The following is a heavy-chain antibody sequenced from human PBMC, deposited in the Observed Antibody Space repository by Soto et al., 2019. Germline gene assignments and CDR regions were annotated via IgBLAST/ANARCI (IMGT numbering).Heavy chain of an antibody. J-gene: IGHJ5*02. V-gene: IGHV3-23*01. Sequence: GGSLRLSCAASGFTFSSYAMSWVRQAPGKGLEWVSAISGSGGSTYYADSVKGRFTISRDNSKNTLYLQMNSLRAEDTAVYYCAKDRELELVGGINWFDPWGQGTLVTVSS. CDR1: GFTFSSYA. CDR2: ISGSGGST. CDR3: AKDRELELVGGINWFDP. D-gene: IGHD1-7*01.